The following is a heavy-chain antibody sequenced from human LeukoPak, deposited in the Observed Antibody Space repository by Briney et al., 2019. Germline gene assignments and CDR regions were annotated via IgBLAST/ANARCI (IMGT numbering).Heavy chain of an antibody. Sequence: PGGSLRLSCAASGFTFSSYAMSWVRQAPGKGLEWVSSISGSGDSTFYADYVKGRFTISRDNSKNTLYLQMNSLRADDTALYYCANPHPKQWLQHEPTPSGYWGQGTLVTVSS. V-gene: IGHV3-23*01. CDR2: ISGSGDST. CDR1: GFTFSSYA. D-gene: IGHD6-19*01. CDR3: ANPHPKQWLQHEPTPSGY. J-gene: IGHJ4*02.